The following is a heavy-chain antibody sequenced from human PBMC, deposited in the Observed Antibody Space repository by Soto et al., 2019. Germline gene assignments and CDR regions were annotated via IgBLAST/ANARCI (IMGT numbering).Heavy chain of an antibody. CDR2: IYYSGGT. Sequence: QVQLQESGPGLVRPSQTLSLSCTVSGGSISNSANHWSWIRQHPGEGLEWIGYIYYSGGTYYSPSLKGRVTMPIDASKNQFSLKLSSVTAADTAVYYCAKGVRGVPNWFDPWGQGTLVTVSS. CDR1: GGSISNSANH. D-gene: IGHD3-10*01. V-gene: IGHV4-31*03. CDR3: AKGVRGVPNWFDP. J-gene: IGHJ5*02.